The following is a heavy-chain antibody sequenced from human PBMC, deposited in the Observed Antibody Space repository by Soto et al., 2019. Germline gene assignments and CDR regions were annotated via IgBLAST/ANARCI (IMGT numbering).Heavy chain of an antibody. Sequence: GGSLRLSCASSGVTFSHYWMYWVRQAPGKELDGVLYISSSTIYYPDSEKGRFTISRDNAKNSLYLQMNSLRDEDTAEYYCAREGGSYNWFDPWGQGTLVTVSS. CDR3: AREGGSYNWFDP. V-gene: IGHV3-48*02. D-gene: IGHD3-10*01. CDR1: GVTFSHYW. CDR2: ISSSTI. J-gene: IGHJ5*02.